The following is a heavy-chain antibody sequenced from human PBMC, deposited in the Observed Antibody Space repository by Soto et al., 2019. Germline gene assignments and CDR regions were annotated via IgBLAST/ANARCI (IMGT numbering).Heavy chain of an antibody. CDR2: MNPNSGNT. J-gene: IGHJ6*02. CDR3: ARFQKNSSGWEYYYYYYGMDV. V-gene: IGHV1-8*01. D-gene: IGHD6-19*01. Sequence: GASVKVSCKASGYTFTSYDINWVRQATGQGLEWMGWMNPNSGNTGYAQKFQGRVTMTRNTSISTAYMELSSLRSEDTAVYYCARFQKNSSGWEYYYYYYGMDVWGQGTTVTVSS. CDR1: GYTFTSYD.